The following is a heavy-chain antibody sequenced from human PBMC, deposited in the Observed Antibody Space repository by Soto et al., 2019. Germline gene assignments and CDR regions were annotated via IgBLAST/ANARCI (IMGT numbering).Heavy chain of an antibody. J-gene: IGHJ5*02. CDR2: INHSGST. Sequence: SETLSLTCAVYGGSFSGYYWSWIRQPPGKGLEWIGEINHSGSTNYNPSLKSRVTISVDTSKNQFSLKLSSVTAADTAVYYCARGKLTIVRGVIVVRWFDPWGQGTLVTVSS. D-gene: IGHD3-10*01. V-gene: IGHV4-34*01. CDR3: ARGKLTIVRGVIVVRWFDP. CDR1: GGSFSGYY.